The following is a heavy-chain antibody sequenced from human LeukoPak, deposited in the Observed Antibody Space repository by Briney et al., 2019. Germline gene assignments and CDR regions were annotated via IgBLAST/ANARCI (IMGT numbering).Heavy chain of an antibody. CDR2: INPNSGGT. CDR1: GYTFTGYY. D-gene: IGHD6-13*01. Sequence: ASVKVSCKASGYTFTGYYMHWVRQAPGQGLEWMGWINPNSGGTNYAQKFQGRVTMTRDTSISTAYMELSRLRSDDTAVYYCARDGDSSSWFPDYYYYYGMDVWGQGTTVTVSS. V-gene: IGHV1-2*02. J-gene: IGHJ6*02. CDR3: ARDGDSSSWFPDYYYYYGMDV.